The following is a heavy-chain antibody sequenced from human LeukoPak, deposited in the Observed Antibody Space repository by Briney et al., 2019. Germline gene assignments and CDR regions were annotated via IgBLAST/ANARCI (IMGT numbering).Heavy chain of an antibody. CDR3: AKDISWWFDY. D-gene: IGHD2-8*02. CDR1: GFSISNYA. J-gene: IGHJ4*02. Sequence: PGGSLRLSCAASGFSISNYAMSCVRQAPGKGLEWVSTISGSGSTTYYADSVKGRFTISRDNSKNTLYLQMNSLRAEDTAVYYCAKDISWWFDYWGQGTLVTVSS. V-gene: IGHV3-23*01. CDR2: ISGSGSTT.